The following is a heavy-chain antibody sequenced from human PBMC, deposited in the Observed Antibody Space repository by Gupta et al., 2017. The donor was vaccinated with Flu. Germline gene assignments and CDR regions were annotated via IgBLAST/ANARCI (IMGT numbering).Heavy chain of an antibody. CDR3: ARDWCSDTSCYGPDF. Sequence: QVHLQESGPGLVKPSETLSLTCAVSGYSISRGYYWGWIRQPPGKGLEWIGSIYHSGSSYHNPSLKSRATISVDTSKNQFSLKLSSVTAADTAVYYCARDWCSDTSCYGPDFWGQGTLVTVSS. J-gene: IGHJ4*02. CDR1: GYSISRGYY. V-gene: IGHV4-38-2*02. D-gene: IGHD2-2*01. CDR2: IYHSGSS.